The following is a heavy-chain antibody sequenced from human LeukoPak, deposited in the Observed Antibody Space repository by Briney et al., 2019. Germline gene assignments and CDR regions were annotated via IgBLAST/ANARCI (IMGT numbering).Heavy chain of an antibody. CDR3: VRSYYGMDV. V-gene: IGHV3-21*01. J-gene: IGHJ6*02. CDR2: ISTSSSHI. Sequence: PGGSLRLSCAASGFTFRSYSMNWVRQGPGMGLERVSSISTSSSHIYYADSVEGRFTISRDNAKNSLYLQMNSLRAEDTAVYYCVRSYYGMDVWGQGTTVSASS. CDR1: GFTFRSYS.